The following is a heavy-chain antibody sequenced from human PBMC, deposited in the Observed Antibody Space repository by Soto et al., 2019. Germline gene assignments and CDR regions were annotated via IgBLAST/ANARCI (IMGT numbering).Heavy chain of an antibody. CDR2: IRASGGDT. D-gene: IGHD4-17*01. V-gene: IGHV3-23*01. Sequence: PGGSMRLSCAASGVTFSIYAMGWVRQDPGKGLEWVSGIRASGGDTYYADSVKGRFTISRDNSRNTMYLQMNSLRPEDTAVYYCTRGLYGGPDYWGQGTQVTVSS. J-gene: IGHJ4*02. CDR1: GVTFSIYA. CDR3: TRGLYGGPDY.